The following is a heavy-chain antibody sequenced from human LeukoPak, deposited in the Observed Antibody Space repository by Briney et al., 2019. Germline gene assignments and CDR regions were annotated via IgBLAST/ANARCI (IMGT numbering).Heavy chain of an antibody. Sequence: ASVKVSCKASGYTFTGYYMHWVRQAPGQGLEWMGWINPDNGGTNYAQRFQGRVTMTRDMSISTAYMELSRLRSDDTAVYYCARDPSNSGYDYLYYFDYWGQGTLITVSS. V-gene: IGHV1-2*02. D-gene: IGHD5-12*01. CDR3: ARDPSNSGYDYLYYFDY. J-gene: IGHJ4*02. CDR1: GYTFTGYY. CDR2: INPDNGGT.